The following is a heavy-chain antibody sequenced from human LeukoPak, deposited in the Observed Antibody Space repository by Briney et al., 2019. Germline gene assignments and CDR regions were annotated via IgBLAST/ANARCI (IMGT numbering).Heavy chain of an antibody. V-gene: IGHV4-4*02. J-gene: IGHJ6*03. CDR2: IYHSGST. D-gene: IGHD2-21*02. CDR1: GGSVSSSNW. CDR3: ARDSCGGDCYSGYYYMDV. Sequence: SETLSLTCAVSGGSVSSSNWWSWVRQPPGKGLEWIGEIYHSGSTNYNPSLKSRVTISVDKSKNQFSLKLSSVTAADTTVYYCARDSCGGDCYSGYYYMDVWGKGTTVTISS.